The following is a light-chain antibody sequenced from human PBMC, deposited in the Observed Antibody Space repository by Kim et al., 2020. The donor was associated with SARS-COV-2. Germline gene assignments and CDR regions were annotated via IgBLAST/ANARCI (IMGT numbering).Light chain of an antibody. Sequence: GKAVTSSCTRSSGSSASNYVQWYQQRPGSSPIAVIFENNQRPSGVPDRFSGSIDSASNSASLTISGLKTEDEADYYCQSFDSNIQVFGGGTQLTVL. CDR1: SGSSASNY. CDR2: ENN. J-gene: IGLJ3*02. CDR3: QSFDSNIQV. V-gene: IGLV6-57*01.